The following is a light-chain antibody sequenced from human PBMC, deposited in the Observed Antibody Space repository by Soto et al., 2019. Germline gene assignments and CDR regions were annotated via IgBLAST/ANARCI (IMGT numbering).Light chain of an antibody. V-gene: IGKV4-1*01. J-gene: IGKJ1*01. CDR2: WAS. CDR3: QQYYSTPPT. Sequence: DIVMTQSPDSLAVSLGERATINCKSSQSVLYSSNNKNYLAWYQQKPGQPPKLLIYWASTRESGVPDRFSGSGSGTDFTLTHSSLQAEDVAVYYCQQYYSTPPTFGQGTKVEIK. CDR1: QSVLYSSNNKNY.